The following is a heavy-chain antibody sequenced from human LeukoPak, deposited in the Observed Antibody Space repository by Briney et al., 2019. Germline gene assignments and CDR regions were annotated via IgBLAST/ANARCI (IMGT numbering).Heavy chain of an antibody. V-gene: IGHV5-51*01. D-gene: IGHD6-19*01. J-gene: IGHJ4*02. Sequence: GESLKISCKGSGYTFTTYWIGWVRQMPGKGLEWMVIIYPGDSDTRYSPSFQGQVTISADKSISTAYLQWSSLKASDTAIYYCARQPIYSSVRKYFDSWGQGTLVTVSS. CDR1: GYTFTTYW. CDR3: ARQPIYSSVRKYFDS. CDR2: IYPGDSDT.